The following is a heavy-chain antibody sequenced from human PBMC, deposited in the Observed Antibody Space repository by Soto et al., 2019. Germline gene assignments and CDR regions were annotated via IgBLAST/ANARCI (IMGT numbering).Heavy chain of an antibody. CDR2: IYYSGST. D-gene: IGHD6-19*01. CDR3: ARVRWTVAGPGHFDY. V-gene: IGHV4-59*01. Sequence: QVQLQESGPGLVKPSETLSLTCTVSGGSISSYYWSWIRQPPGKGLEWTGYIYYSGSTNYNPSLKSRVTISVDTSKNQFSLKLSSVTAADTAVYYCARVRWTVAGPGHFDYWGQGTLVTVSS. J-gene: IGHJ4*02. CDR1: GGSISSYY.